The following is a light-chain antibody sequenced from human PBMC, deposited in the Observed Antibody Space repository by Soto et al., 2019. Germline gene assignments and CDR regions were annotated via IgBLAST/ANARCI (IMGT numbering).Light chain of an antibody. Sequence: QSVLTQPPSASGTPGQRVTISCSGSSSNIGSNTVNWYQQLPGTAPKLLIYSNNQRPSGVPDRFSGSKSGTSASLAIGGRQSEDEADYYCAAWDDSLNGVVFGGGTKLTVL. J-gene: IGLJ2*01. CDR3: AAWDDSLNGVV. CDR2: SNN. CDR1: SSNIGSNT. V-gene: IGLV1-44*01.